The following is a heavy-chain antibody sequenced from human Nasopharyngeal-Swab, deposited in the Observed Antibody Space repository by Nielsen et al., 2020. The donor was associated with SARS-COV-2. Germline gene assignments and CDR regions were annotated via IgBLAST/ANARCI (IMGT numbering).Heavy chain of an antibody. V-gene: IGHV3-23*01. CDR3: AKDLRGPYFF. Sequence: GESLKISCVASGYSFRTYGMSWVRQAPGKGLEWVSSISGSGDISGSGGGTYYADSVKGRFTISRDNSKNTLSLQMDSLRAEDTAVYYCAKDLRGPYFFWGQGTLVTVSS. D-gene: IGHD2/OR15-2a*01. CDR1: GYSFRTYG. J-gene: IGHJ4*02. CDR2: ISGSGDISGSGGGT.